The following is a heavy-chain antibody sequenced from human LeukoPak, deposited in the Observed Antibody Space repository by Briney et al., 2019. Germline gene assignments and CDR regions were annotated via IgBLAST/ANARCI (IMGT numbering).Heavy chain of an antibody. J-gene: IGHJ4*02. CDR2: IKGKTAGGTT. Sequence: GGSLRLSCAASGLSASDAWMSWVRQAPGKGLEWVGRIKGKTAGGTTDYVASVKGRFTISRDGSKNTLYLQMNSLSTEDTAVYYCTGPPDWGQGTLVTVSS. CDR1: GLSASDAW. CDR3: TGPPD. V-gene: IGHV3-15*01.